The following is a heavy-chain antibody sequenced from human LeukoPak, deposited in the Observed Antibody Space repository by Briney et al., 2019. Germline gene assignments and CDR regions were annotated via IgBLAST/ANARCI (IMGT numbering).Heavy chain of an antibody. J-gene: IGHJ4*02. CDR3: AGPPTVGYCSGGSCYSVPY. D-gene: IGHD2-15*01. CDR2: IYPGDSDT. V-gene: IGHV5-51*01. CDR1: GYSFTSYW. Sequence: GESLKISCKGSGYSFTSYWIGWVRQMPGKGLEWMGIIYPGDSDTRYSPSFQGQVTISADKSISTAYLQWSSLKASDTAMYYCAGPPTVGYCSGGSCYSVPYWGQGTLVTVSS.